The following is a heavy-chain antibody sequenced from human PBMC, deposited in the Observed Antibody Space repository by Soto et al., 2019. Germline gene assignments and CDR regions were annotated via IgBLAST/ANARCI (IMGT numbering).Heavy chain of an antibody. V-gene: IGHV3-30*03. CDR2: TSHDGSDK. CDR1: GFTFSSYA. J-gene: IGHJ4*02. D-gene: IGHD3-22*01. CDR3: ASPGGYYYDSSVDY. Sequence: HPGGSLRLSCAASGFTFSSYAMHWVRQAPGKGLEWVAVTSHDGSDKHYADSVKGRFTISRDNSKNTLYLQMKSLRAEDSAVYYCASPGGYYYDSSVDYWGQGTLVTVSS.